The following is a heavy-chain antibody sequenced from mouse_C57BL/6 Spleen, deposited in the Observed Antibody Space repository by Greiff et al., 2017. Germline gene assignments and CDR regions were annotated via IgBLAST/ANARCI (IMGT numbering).Heavy chain of an antibody. CDR1: GYAFSSYW. CDR3: EGYGSSTWYFDV. Sequence: QVQLQQSGAELVKPGASVKISCKASGYAFSSYWMNWVKQRPGKGLEWIGQIYPGDGDTNYNGKFKGKATLTADKSSSTAYMQLSSLTSEDSAVYFCEGYGSSTWYFDVWGTGTTVTVSS. J-gene: IGHJ1*03. V-gene: IGHV1-80*01. D-gene: IGHD1-1*01. CDR2: IYPGDGDT.